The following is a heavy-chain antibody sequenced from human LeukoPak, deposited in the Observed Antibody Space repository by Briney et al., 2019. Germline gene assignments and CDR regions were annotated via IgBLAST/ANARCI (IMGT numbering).Heavy chain of an antibody. V-gene: IGHV4-30-2*01. CDR3: ARGSSYYDFWSGQGMDV. J-gene: IGHJ6*02. D-gene: IGHD3-3*01. CDR1: GGSLSSGGYS. CDR2: IYHSGST. Sequence: SETLSLTCAVSGGSLSSGGYSWSWIRQPPGTGLEWLGYIYHSGSTYYNPSLKSRVTISVDRSKNQFSLKLSSVTAADTAVYYCARGSSYYDFWSGQGMDVWGQGTTVTVSS.